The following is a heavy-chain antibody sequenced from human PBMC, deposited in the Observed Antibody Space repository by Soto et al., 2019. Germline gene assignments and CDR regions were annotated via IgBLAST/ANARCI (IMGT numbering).Heavy chain of an antibody. D-gene: IGHD3-10*01. J-gene: IGHJ5*02. Sequence: QITLKESGPTLVKPTQTLTLTCTFSGFSLSTSGVGVGWIRQPPGKALEWLALIYWDDDKRYSPSLKSRLTITKDTSKNQVVHTMTNMDPVDTATYYCAHSSSMVRGVITHSNWFDPWGQGTLVTVSS. CDR3: AHSSSMVRGVITHSNWFDP. CDR1: GFSLSTSGVG. CDR2: IYWDDDK. V-gene: IGHV2-5*02.